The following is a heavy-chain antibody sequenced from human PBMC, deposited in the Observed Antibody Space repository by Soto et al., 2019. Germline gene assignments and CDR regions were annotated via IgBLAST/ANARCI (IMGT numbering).Heavy chain of an antibody. V-gene: IGHV3-48*02. CDR1: GFTFSSYS. D-gene: IGHD3-22*01. J-gene: IGHJ4*02. CDR3: ARGPYDSSGYHFDY. Sequence: GGSLRLSCAASGFTFSSYSMNWVRQAPGKGLEWVSYISSSSTIYYADSVKGRFTISRDNAKNSLYLQMNSLRDEDTAVYYCARGPYDSSGYHFDYWGQGTLVTVSS. CDR2: ISSSSTI.